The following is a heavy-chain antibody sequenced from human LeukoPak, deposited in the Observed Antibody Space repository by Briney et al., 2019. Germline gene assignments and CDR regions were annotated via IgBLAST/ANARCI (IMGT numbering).Heavy chain of an antibody. CDR3: ARGPLLPAAISSSWFDP. Sequence: GSSVKVSCKASGGTFSSYAISWVRQAPGQGLEWMGGIIPIFGTANYAQKFQGRVTITTDESTSTAYMELSSLRSEDTAVYYCARGPLLPAAISSSWFDPWGQGTLVTVSS. CDR2: IIPIFGTA. D-gene: IGHD2-2*02. V-gene: IGHV1-69*05. J-gene: IGHJ5*02. CDR1: GGTFSSYA.